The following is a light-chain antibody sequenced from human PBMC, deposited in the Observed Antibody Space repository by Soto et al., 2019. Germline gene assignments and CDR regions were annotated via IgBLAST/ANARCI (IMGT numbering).Light chain of an antibody. Sequence: DIQLTQSPSSLSASVGDRVTITCRARQSISNYLNWYQHKPGRAPKLLIYAASSLRSGVPSRFSGSGSGTDFTLTINSLQPEDFATYYCQQSYSTPMNTFGQGTKLEIK. V-gene: IGKV1-39*01. CDR2: AAS. CDR3: QQSYSTPMNT. J-gene: IGKJ2*01. CDR1: QSISNY.